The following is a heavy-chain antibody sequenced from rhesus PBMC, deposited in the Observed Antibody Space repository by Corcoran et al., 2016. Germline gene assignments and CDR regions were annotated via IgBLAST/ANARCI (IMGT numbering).Heavy chain of an antibody. CDR1: GYTFTDYY. D-gene: IGHD1-20*01. J-gene: IGHJ4*01. CDR2: FDPEDGEA. V-gene: IGHV1-111*02. CDR3: ATGSWNNLLNY. Sequence: EVQLVQSVAEVKKPGASVKISCKASGYTFTDYYLHWVQQAPGKGLEWMGRFDPEDGEAIHAQKFQDRATITADTATDTASMELSSLRSDDTAVYYCATGSWNNLLNYWGQGVLVTVSS.